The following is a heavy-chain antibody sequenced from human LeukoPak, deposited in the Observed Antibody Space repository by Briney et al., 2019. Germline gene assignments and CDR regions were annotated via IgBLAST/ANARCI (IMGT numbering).Heavy chain of an antibody. J-gene: IGHJ4*02. CDR3: ARGGNYDILTGYIFDY. CDR2: IKHDGGDK. Sequence: GGSLRLSCAASGFTFSNYWMSWVRRAPGKGLEWVANIKHDGGDKHYVDSVKSRFTIARDSAKNSLNLQMHSLRAEDTAVYYCARGGNYDILTGYIFDYWGQGTLVTVSS. D-gene: IGHD3-9*01. CDR1: GFTFSNYW. V-gene: IGHV3-7*03.